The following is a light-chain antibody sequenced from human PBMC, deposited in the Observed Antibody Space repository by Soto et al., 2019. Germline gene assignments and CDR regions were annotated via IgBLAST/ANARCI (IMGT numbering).Light chain of an antibody. CDR2: EGS. Sequence: QSALTQPASVSGSPGQSITISCTGTSSNIKNYDLVSWYQQHPGEAPKLIIYEGSKRPSGVPERISGSKFGTAASLAISGLRSEDEAVYYCASWDDRLGAVIFGGGTKLTVL. CDR3: ASWDDRLGAVI. J-gene: IGLJ2*01. CDR1: SSNIKNYDL. V-gene: IGLV2-14*02.